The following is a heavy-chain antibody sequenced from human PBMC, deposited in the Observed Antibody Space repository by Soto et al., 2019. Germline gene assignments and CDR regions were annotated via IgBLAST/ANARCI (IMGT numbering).Heavy chain of an antibody. D-gene: IGHD6-19*01. J-gene: IGHJ4*02. CDR3: AKIVGYSSGWNYFDY. CDR1: GFTFSSYG. Sequence: XGSLRLSCAASGFTFSSYGMHWVRQAPGKGLEWVAVISYDGSNKYYADSVKGRFTISRDNSKNTLYLQMNSLRAEDTAVYYCAKIVGYSSGWNYFDYWGQGTLVTVPS. V-gene: IGHV3-30*18. CDR2: ISYDGSNK.